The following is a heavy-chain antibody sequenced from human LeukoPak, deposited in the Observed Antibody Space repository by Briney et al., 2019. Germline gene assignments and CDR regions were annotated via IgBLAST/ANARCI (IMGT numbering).Heavy chain of an antibody. D-gene: IGHD3-9*01. J-gene: IGHJ4*02. CDR3: GRAETLTDPWDY. Sequence: PGGSLRLSCAASGFSFSNYGMHWVRQAPGKGLEWVAFIRYDGSIQYYVDSVKGRFTISRDNSKNTPYLQLNSRRPEDTAVYYCGRAETLTDPWDYWGQGTLVIVSS. V-gene: IGHV3-30*02. CDR1: GFSFSNYG. CDR2: IRYDGSIQ.